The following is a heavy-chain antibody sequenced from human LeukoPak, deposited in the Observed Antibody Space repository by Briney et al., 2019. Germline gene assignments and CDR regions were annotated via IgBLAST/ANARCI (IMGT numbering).Heavy chain of an antibody. V-gene: IGHV3-74*01. CDR3: VRGSDWYYFDF. J-gene: IGHJ4*02. D-gene: IGHD6-19*01. CDR2: TNTDGSTI. CDR1: GFTFRHYW. Sequence: GGSLRLSCEASGFTFRHYWMSWVRQAPGQGLVWVSRTNTDGSTIVYANSVKGRFTMSRDNAKNTLYLQMNSLRAEDTAIYYCVRGSDWYYFDFWGQGILVTVSS.